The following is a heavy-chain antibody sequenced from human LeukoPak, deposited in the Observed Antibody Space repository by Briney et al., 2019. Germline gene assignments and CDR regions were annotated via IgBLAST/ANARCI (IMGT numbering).Heavy chain of an antibody. CDR1: GYTFTGYY. J-gene: IGHJ5*02. V-gene: IGHV1-2*02. D-gene: IGHD2/OR15-2a*01. Sequence: ASVKVSCKASGYTFTGYYIHWVRQAPGQGLEWMGWINPNSGGTNYAQKFQGRVTMTRDTSISTAYMELSRLRSDDTAVYYCARKKYYGGNPAGWFDPWGQGTLVTVSS. CDR2: INPNSGGT. CDR3: ARKKYYGGNPAGWFDP.